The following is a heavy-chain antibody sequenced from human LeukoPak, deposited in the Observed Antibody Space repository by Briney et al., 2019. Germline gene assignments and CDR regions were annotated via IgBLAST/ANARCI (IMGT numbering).Heavy chain of an antibody. Sequence: SGTLSLTCAVSGGSISSSNWWSWVRQPPGKGLEWSGEIYHSGSTNYNPSLKSRVTISVDKSKNQFSLKLSSVTAADTAVYYCATRSVGRNWNDVFAFDIWGQGTMVTVSS. CDR1: GGSISSSNW. J-gene: IGHJ3*02. V-gene: IGHV4-4*02. CDR3: ATRSVGRNWNDVFAFDI. D-gene: IGHD1-20*01. CDR2: IYHSGST.